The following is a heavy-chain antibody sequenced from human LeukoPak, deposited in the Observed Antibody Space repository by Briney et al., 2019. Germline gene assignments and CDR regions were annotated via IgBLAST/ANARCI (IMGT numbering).Heavy chain of an antibody. CDR2: IIPIFGTA. CDR3: ARGTDCSSTSCEDS. J-gene: IGHJ4*02. Sequence: ASVKVSCKASGGTFSSYAISWVRQAPGQGLEWMGGIIPIFGTANYAQKSQGRVTITADKSTSTAYMELSSLRSEDTAVYYCARGTDCSSTSCEDSWGQGTLVTVSS. CDR1: GGTFSSYA. D-gene: IGHD2-2*01. V-gene: IGHV1-69*06.